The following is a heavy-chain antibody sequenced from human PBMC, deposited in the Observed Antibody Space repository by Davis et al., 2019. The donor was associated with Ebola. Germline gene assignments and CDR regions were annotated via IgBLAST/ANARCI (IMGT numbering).Heavy chain of an antibody. D-gene: IGHD2-2*01. J-gene: IGHJ6*03. CDR3: AREGGYCSSTSCFYYYYYYMDV. V-gene: IGHV4-61*01. Sequence: SETLSLTCTVSGDSVSSGSYYWSWIRQPPGKGLEWIAYIYYRGSTDYNPSLKSRVTISVDTSKNQFSLKLGSVTAADTAVYYCAREGGYCSSTSCFYYYYYYMDVWGKGTTVTVSS. CDR1: GDSVSSGSYY. CDR2: IYYRGST.